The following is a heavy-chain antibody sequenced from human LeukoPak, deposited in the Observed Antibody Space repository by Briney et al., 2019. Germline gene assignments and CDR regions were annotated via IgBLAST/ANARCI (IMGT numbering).Heavy chain of an antibody. Sequence: ASVKVSCKPSGYSFTGYYIHWVRQVPGQGLEWMGWINPNNGATNYEQKFQGRVAMTRDTSIGTAYMELSGLTSDDAAVYYCARDWTRITMVRGVTRPLGYWGQGTLVTVSS. D-gene: IGHD3-10*01. CDR2: INPNNGAT. J-gene: IGHJ4*02. CDR1: GYSFTGYY. CDR3: ARDWTRITMVRGVTRPLGY. V-gene: IGHV1-2*02.